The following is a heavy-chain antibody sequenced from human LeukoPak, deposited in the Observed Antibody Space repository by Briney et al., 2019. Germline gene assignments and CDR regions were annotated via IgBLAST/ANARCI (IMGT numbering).Heavy chain of an antibody. Sequence: ASVKVSCKASGYTFTGYYMHWVRQAPGQGLEWMGWINPNSGGTNYAQKFQGRVTMTRDTSISTAYVELSRLRSDDTAVYYCARANGAAAGLDYWGQGTLVTVSS. CDR2: INPNSGGT. J-gene: IGHJ4*02. CDR3: ARANGAAAGLDY. D-gene: IGHD6-13*01. V-gene: IGHV1-2*02. CDR1: GYTFTGYY.